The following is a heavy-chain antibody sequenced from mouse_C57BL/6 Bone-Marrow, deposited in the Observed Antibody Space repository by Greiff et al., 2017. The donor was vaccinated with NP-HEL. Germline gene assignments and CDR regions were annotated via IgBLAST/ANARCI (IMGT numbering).Heavy chain of an antibody. CDR2: IDPANGDT. D-gene: IGHD1-1*01. J-gene: IGHJ1*03. V-gene: IGHV14-4*01. Sequence: VQLQQSGAELVRPGASVKLSCTASGFNIKDAYMHWVKQRPEQGLEWIGWIDPANGDTEYASKFQGKATITADTSSNTAYLQLSSLTSEDTAVYYCTANYGYWYFDVWGTGTTVTVSS. CDR3: TANYGYWYFDV. CDR1: GFNIKDAY.